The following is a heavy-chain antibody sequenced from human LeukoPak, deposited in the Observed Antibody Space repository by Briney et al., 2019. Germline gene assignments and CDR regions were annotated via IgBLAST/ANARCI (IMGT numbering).Heavy chain of an antibody. V-gene: IGHV4-38-2*02. J-gene: IGHJ5*02. D-gene: IGHD2-2*02. CDR3: ARECSSTTCYTRSFDP. CDR1: GYSISSGYY. Sequence: SETLSLTCTVSGYSISSGYYWGWIRQPPGKGLEWIGNIYHSGSTYYNPSLKSRVTMSRDTSKNQFSLSLNSVTATDTAVYYCARECSSTTCYTRSFDPWGQGTLVTVSS. CDR2: IYHSGST.